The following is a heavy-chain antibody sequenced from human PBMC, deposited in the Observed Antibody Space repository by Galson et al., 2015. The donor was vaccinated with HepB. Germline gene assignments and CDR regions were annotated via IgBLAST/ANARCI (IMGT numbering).Heavy chain of an antibody. CDR2: ISYDGRTE. J-gene: IGHJ4*02. D-gene: IGHD3-10*01. Sequence: SLRLSCAASGFTFENFALHWVRQAPGKGLEWVAVISYDGRTEFYADSVKGRFTISRDDSKNTLYLQMNSLRADDAAVYFCAKAGNPQVRGITPDFWGQGTLVTVSS. CDR1: GFTFENFA. V-gene: IGHV3-30*18. CDR3: AKAGNPQVRGITPDF.